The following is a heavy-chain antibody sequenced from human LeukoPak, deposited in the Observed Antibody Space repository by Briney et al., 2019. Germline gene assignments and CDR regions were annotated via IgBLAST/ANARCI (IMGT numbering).Heavy chain of an antibody. D-gene: IGHD3-10*01. CDR3: ARLTITMVRGTYYYMDV. V-gene: IGHV4-4*07. CDR1: GGSISSYY. J-gene: IGHJ6*03. CDR2: IYTSGST. Sequence: SETLSLTCTVSGGSISSYYWSWIRQPAGKGLEWIGRIYTSGSTNYNPSLKSRVTMSVDTSKNQFSLKLSSVTAADTAVYYCARLTITMVRGTYYYMDVWGKGTTVTISS.